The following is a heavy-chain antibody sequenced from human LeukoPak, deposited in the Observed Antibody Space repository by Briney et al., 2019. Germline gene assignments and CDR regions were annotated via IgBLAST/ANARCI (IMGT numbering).Heavy chain of an antibody. D-gene: IGHD5-12*01. J-gene: IGHJ4*02. CDR1: GYSFTSYW. CDR2: IDPSDSYT. Sequence: GGSLRISCKGSGYSFTSYWISWVRQMPGKGLEWMGRIDPSDSYTNYSPSSQGHVTISADKSINTAYLQWASLKASDTAMYYCSTARAFDSRSFDYWGQGSLVTVSS. CDR3: STARAFDSRSFDY. V-gene: IGHV5-10-1*01.